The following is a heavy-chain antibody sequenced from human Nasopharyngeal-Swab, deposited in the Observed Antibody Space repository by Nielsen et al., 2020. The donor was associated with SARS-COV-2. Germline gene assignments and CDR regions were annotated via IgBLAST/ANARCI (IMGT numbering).Heavy chain of an antibody. CDR3: ARTRIAGQEYYFDY. CDR1: GYTFTSYG. CDR2: ISAYNGNT. J-gene: IGHJ4*02. V-gene: IGHV1-18*01. Sequence: ASVKLSCKASGYTFTSYGISWVRQAPGQGLEWMGWISAYNGNTNYAQKLQGRVTMTTDTSTSTAYMELRSLRSDDTAVYYCARTRIAGQEYYFDYWGQGTLVTVSS. D-gene: IGHD6-13*01.